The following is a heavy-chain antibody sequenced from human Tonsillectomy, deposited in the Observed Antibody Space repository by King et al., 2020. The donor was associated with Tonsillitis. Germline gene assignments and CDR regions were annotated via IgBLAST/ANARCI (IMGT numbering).Heavy chain of an antibody. D-gene: IGHD1-1*01. CDR1: GGSISSSSYY. CDR2: IYYSGST. Sequence: MQLQESGPGLVKPSETLSLTCTVSGGSISSSSYYWGWIRQPPGKGLEWIGSIYYSGSTYYNPSLKSRVTISVDTSKNQFSLKLSSVTAADTAVYYCARRALEPAAFDIWGQGTMVTVSS. J-gene: IGHJ3*02. CDR3: ARRALEPAAFDI. V-gene: IGHV4-39*01.